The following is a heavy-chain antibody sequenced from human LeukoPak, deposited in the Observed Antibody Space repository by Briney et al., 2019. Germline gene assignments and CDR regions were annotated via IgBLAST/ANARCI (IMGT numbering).Heavy chain of an antibody. CDR3: ARDGTGDYTPSFDY. V-gene: IGHV3-33*01. CDR2: IWYDGSKK. D-gene: IGHD4-17*01. CDR1: GFTFSSYG. J-gene: IGHJ4*02. Sequence: GGSLRLSCAASGFTFSSYGMHWVRQAPGKGLEWVADIWYDGSKKYYADSVKGRFTISRDNSKNTLYLQMNSLRAEDTAVYYCARDGTGDYTPSFDYWGQGTLVTVSS.